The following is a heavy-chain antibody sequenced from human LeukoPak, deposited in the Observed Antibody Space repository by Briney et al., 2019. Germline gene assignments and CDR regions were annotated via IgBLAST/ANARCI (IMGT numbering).Heavy chain of an antibody. V-gene: IGHV3-48*01. CDR1: GFTFSSYS. CDR3: ARDRIVVVYYMDV. CDR2: ISSSSSTI. Sequence: PGGSLRLSCAASGFTFSSYSMNWVRQAPGKGLEWVSYISSSSSTIYYADSVKGRFTISRDNAKNSLYLQMNSLRAEDTAVYYCARDRIVVVYYMDVWGKGTTVTVSS. J-gene: IGHJ6*03. D-gene: IGHD2-2*01.